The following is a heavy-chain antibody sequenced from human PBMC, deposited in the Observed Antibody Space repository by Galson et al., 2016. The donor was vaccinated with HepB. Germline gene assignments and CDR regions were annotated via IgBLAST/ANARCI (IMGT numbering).Heavy chain of an antibody. V-gene: IGHV3-23*01. CDR1: GFTLRTYA. CDR3: VGRGYNYGAFDI. CDR2: ITGADADT. Sequence: SLRLSCAATGFTLRTYAMSWVRQGPGKGLEWVSGITGADADTYYADAVKGRFTISRDNAKNTVYLQMNSLGVEDTAVYFCVGRGYNYGAFDIWGQGTMVTVSS. J-gene: IGHJ3*02. D-gene: IGHD5-18*01.